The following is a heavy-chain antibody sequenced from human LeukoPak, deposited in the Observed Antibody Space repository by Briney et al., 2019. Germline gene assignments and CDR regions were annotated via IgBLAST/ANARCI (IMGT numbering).Heavy chain of an antibody. CDR1: GFTFSSYA. CDR2: ISGSGGST. V-gene: IGHV3-23*01. Sequence: GGSLRLSCAASGFTFSSYAMSWVRQAPGKGLEWVSAISGSGGSTYHADSVKGRFTISRDNSKSTLYLQMNSLRAEDTAVYYCAKVVDTAMEGTFDYWGQGTLVTVSS. J-gene: IGHJ4*02. CDR3: AKVVDTAMEGTFDY. D-gene: IGHD5-18*01.